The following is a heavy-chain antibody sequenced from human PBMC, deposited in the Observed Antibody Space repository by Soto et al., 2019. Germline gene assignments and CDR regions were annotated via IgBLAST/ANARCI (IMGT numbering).Heavy chain of an antibody. CDR3: TRPRESGGPYYYYGMDL. D-gene: IGHD2-15*01. J-gene: IGHJ6*02. CDR1: GFTFSGSD. CDR2: IRSKANSYAT. V-gene: IGHV3-73*01. Sequence: EVQLVESGGGLVQPGGSLKLSCAASGFTFSGSDMHWVRQASGKGLEWVGRIRSKANSYATAYAASVKGRFTISRDDSKNTAYLQMNSLKTEDTAVHYCTRPRESGGPYYYYGMDLWGQLTSFTVSS.